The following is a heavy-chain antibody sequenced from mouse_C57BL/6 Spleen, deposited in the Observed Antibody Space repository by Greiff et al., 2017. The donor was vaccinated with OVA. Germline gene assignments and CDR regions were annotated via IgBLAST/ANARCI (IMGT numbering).Heavy chain of an antibody. V-gene: IGHV8-12*01. J-gene: IGHJ4*01. CDR1: GFSLSTSGMG. CDR2: TYCDDDK. Sequence: QVTLKVSGPGILQSSQTLSLSCSFSGFSLSTSGMGVSWIRQPPGKGLEWLVHTYCDDDKRYNPFLKSRPTISKDTSRNQVFLKITSVDTADTATYYCARRADDSMDDWGQGTSVTVSS. CDR3: ARRADDSMDD.